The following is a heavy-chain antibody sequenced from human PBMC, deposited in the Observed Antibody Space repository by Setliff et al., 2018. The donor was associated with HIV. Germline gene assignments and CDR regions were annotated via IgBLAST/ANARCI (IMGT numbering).Heavy chain of an antibody. Sequence: TGGSLRLSCSASGFTFSSYVMHWVRQAPGKGLEYVSAISSNGGSTYYADSVKGRFTISRDNSKNTLYLQMSSLRVEDTAVYYCVKAVIVVIPAAIFDYWGQGTLVTAPQ. CDR1: GFTFSSYV. D-gene: IGHD2-2*01. J-gene: IGHJ4*02. CDR3: VKAVIVVIPAAIFDY. V-gene: IGHV3-64D*09. CDR2: ISSNGGST.